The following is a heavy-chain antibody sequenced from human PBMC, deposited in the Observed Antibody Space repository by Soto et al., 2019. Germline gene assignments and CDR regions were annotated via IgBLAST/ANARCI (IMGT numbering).Heavy chain of an antibody. D-gene: IGHD3-16*01. J-gene: IGHJ5*02. V-gene: IGHV3-11*01. CDR3: ARLPFPWGWFDP. Sequence: QVQLVESGGGLVKPGGSLRLSCAASGIVFSDYMSWVRQAPGPGLEWLSYISGSGRTISSADSVKGRFTISRDNATSSLYLQMNNVRTEDTAVYYCARLPFPWGWFDPWGQGTLVTVSS. CDR1: GIVFSDY. CDR2: ISGSGRTI.